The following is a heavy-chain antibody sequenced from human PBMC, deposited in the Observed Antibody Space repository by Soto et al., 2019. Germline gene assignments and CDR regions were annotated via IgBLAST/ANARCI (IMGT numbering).Heavy chain of an antibody. CDR2: ISGSGGST. D-gene: IGHD3-22*01. J-gene: IGHJ4*02. CDR3: ANSPYYYDSSGYPGSDY. V-gene: IGHV3-23*01. CDR1: GFTFSSYA. Sequence: GGSLRLSCAVSGFTFSSYAMSWVRQAPGKGLEWVSAISGSGGSTYYVDSVKGRFTISRDNSKNTLYLQMNSLRAEDTAVYYCANSPYYYDSSGYPGSDYWGQGTLV.